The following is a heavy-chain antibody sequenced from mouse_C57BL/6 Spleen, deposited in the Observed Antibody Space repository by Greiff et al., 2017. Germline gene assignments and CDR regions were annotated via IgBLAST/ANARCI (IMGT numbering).Heavy chain of an antibody. CDR2: IDPSDSYT. CDR3: ARRGYGSFYAMYC. V-gene: IGHV1-50*01. CDR1: GYTFTSYW. Sequence: VQLQQPGAELVKPGASVKLSCKASGYTFTSYWMPWVKQRPGQGLEWIGEIDPSDSYTNYNQKFKGKATLTVDTSSSTAYMQLSSLTSEDSAVYYCARRGYGSFYAMYCWGQRTSVTVSS. J-gene: IGHJ4*01. D-gene: IGHD1-1*01.